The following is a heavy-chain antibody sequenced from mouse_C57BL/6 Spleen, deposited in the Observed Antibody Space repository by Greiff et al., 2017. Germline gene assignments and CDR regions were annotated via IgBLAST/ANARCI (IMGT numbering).Heavy chain of an antibody. CDR1: GYTFTSYG. J-gene: IGHJ4*01. Sequence: QVQLKESGAELARPGASVKLSCKASGYTFTSYGISWVKQRTGQGLEWIGEIYPRSGNTYYNEKFKGKATLTADKSSSTAYMELRSLTSEDSAVYFCARWEGYYAMDDWGQGTSVTVSS. D-gene: IGHD4-1*01. CDR3: ARWEGYYAMDD. V-gene: IGHV1-81*01. CDR2: IYPRSGNT.